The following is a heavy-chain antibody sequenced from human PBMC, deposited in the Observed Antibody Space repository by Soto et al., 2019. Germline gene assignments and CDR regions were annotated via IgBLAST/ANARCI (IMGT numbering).Heavy chain of an antibody. CDR3: AWSIAAAGTFDY. J-gene: IGHJ4*02. CDR1: GGTFSSYT. Sequence: SSVKVSCKASGGTFSSYTIIWVRQAPGQGLEWMGRIIPILGIANYAQKFQGRVTITADKSTSTAYMELSSLRSEDTAVYYCAWSIAAAGTFDYWGQGTLVTVPS. CDR2: IIPILGIA. V-gene: IGHV1-69*02. D-gene: IGHD6-13*01.